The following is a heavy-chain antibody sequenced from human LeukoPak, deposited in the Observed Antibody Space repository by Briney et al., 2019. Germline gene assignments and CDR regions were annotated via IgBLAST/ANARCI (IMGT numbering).Heavy chain of an antibody. V-gene: IGHV1-18*01. Sequence: ASVKVSCKASGYTFTSYGISWVRQATGQGLEWMGWISAYNGNTNYAQKLQGRVTMTTDTSTSTAYMELRSLRSDDTAVYYCARQRLTMVRGATRVWFDPWGQGTLVTVSS. J-gene: IGHJ5*02. D-gene: IGHD3-10*01. CDR2: ISAYNGNT. CDR3: ARQRLTMVRGATRVWFDP. CDR1: GYTFTSYG.